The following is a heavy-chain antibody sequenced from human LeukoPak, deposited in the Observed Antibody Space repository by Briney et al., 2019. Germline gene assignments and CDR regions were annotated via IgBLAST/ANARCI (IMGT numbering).Heavy chain of an antibody. J-gene: IGHJ6*03. CDR3: ARDHVARTIKSHYYYYMDV. Sequence: ASVKVSCKASGYTFTSYYMHWVRQAPGQGLECMGIINPSGGSTSYAQKFQGRVTMTRDMSTSTVYMELSSLRSEDTAVYYCARDHVARTIKSHYYYYMDVWGKGTTVTVSS. CDR2: INPSGGST. CDR1: GYTFTSYY. V-gene: IGHV1-46*01. D-gene: IGHD1-14*01.